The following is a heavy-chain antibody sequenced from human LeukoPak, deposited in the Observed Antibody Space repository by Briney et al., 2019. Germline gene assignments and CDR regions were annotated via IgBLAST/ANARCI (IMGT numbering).Heavy chain of an antibody. Sequence: GGSLRLSCAASGFTFSSYSMNWVRQAPGKVLEWVSSISSSSDYIYHADSVKGRFTISRDNPKKSLYPQMNSLRAEDTAVYYCARGATTTRFGRFDPWGQGTRVIVSS. CDR1: GFTFSSYS. D-gene: IGHD4-17*01. V-gene: IGHV3-21*01. CDR2: ISSSSDYI. J-gene: IGHJ5*02. CDR3: ARGATTTRFGRFDP.